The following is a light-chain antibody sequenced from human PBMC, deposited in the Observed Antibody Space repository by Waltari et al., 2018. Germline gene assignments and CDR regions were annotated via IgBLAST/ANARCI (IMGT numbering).Light chain of an antibody. J-gene: IGKJ2*01. V-gene: IGKV2-28*01. CDR1: QSLLHSNGNNY. CDR2: LGS. CDR3: MQSLQTPYT. Sequence: DIVMTQSPLSLPVTPGEPASISCRSSQSLLHSNGNNYVDWYLQKPGQSPQLLISLGSNRASGVPDRFSGSGSGTDFTLKITRVEAEDVGVYYCMQSLQTPYTFGQGTKLEIK.